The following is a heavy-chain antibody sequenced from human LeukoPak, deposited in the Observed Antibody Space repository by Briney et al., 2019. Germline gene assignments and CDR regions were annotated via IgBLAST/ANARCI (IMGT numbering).Heavy chain of an antibody. CDR3: ARRGFKRGKAVAGTHYGMDV. J-gene: IGHJ6*02. V-gene: IGHV4-59*08. CDR2: IYYSGST. CDR1: GGSISSYY. Sequence: SETLSLTCTVSGGSISSYYWSWIRQPPGKGLEWIGYIYYSGSTNYNPSLKSRVTISVDTSKNQFSLKLSSVTAADTAVYYCARRGFKRGKAVAGTHYGMDVWGQGTTVTVSS. D-gene: IGHD6-19*01.